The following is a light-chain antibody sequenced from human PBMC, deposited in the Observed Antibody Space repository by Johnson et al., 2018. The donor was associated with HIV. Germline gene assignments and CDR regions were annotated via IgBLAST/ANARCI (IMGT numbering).Light chain of an antibody. CDR1: SSTIGTNY. Sequence: QSVLTQPPSVSAAPGQKVTISCSGSSSTIGTNYVSWYQQFPGTAPKLLIFDKNKRPSGIPDRFSGSKSGTSATLGITGLQTGDEADYCCATWDSSLSTYVFGTGTKVTVL. CDR2: DKN. CDR3: ATWDSSLSTYV. V-gene: IGLV1-51*01. J-gene: IGLJ1*01.